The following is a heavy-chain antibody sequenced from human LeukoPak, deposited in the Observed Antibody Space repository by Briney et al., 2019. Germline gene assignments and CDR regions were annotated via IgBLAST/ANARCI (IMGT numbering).Heavy chain of an antibody. D-gene: IGHD4-11*01. CDR3: ARERLFYYSNYLFDY. V-gene: IGHV4-4*07. CDR2: IYTSGST. CDR1: GGSISSYY. J-gene: IGHJ4*02. Sequence: KPSETLSLTCTVSGGSISSYYWSWIRQPAGKGLEWIGRIYTSGSTNYNPSLKSRVTMSVDTSKNQFSLKLSSVTAADTAVYHCARERLFYYSNYLFDYWGQGTLVTVSS.